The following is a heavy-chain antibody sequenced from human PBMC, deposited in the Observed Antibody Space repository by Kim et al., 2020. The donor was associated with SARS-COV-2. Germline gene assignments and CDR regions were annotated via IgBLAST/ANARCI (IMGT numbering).Heavy chain of an antibody. CDR1: GGTFSSYT. V-gene: IGHV1-69*02. Sequence: SVKVSCKASGGTFSSYTISWVRQAPGQGLEWMGRIIPILGIANYAQKFQGRVTITADKSTSTAYMELSSLRSEDTAVYYCASAMTPEGGDYWGQGTLVTVSS. J-gene: IGHJ4*02. D-gene: IGHD2-2*01. CDR2: IIPILGIA. CDR3: ASAMTPEGGDY.